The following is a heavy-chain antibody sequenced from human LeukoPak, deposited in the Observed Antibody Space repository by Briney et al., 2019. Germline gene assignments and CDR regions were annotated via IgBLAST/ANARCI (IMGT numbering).Heavy chain of an antibody. CDR2: IYYSGDT. V-gene: IGHV4-39*07. D-gene: IGHD4-17*01. CDR3: RTGVDYGLSFDY. CDR1: GGSIYSSSDY. Sequence: SETLSLTCTVSGGSIYSSSDYWGWIRQPPGKGLEWIGSIYYSGDTYYNPSLKSRATISVDTSKNQFSLKLNSVTAADTAVYYCRTGVDYGLSFDYWGQGTLVTVSS. J-gene: IGHJ4*02.